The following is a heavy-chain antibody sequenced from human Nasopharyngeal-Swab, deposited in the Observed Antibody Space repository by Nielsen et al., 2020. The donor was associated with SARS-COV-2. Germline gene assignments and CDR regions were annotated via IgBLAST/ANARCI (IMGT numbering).Heavy chain of an antibody. CDR3: ARVYCSGGSCYLDY. CDR1: GYTFTRYY. J-gene: IGHJ4*02. V-gene: IGHV1-69*04. CDR2: IIPILGIA. D-gene: IGHD2-15*01. Sequence: SVKVSCKASGYTFTRYYIHWVRQAPGQGLEWMGRIIPILGIANYAQKFQGRVTITADKSTSTAYMELSSLRSEDTAVYYCARVYCSGGSCYLDYWGQGTLVTVSS.